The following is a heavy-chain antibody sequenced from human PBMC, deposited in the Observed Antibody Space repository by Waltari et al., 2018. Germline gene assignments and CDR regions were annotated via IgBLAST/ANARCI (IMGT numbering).Heavy chain of an antibody. CDR1: GYTLIELS. V-gene: IGHV1-24*01. Sequence: QLQLVQSGAEVKTPGASVTVSCKVSGYTLIELSMHWVRKAPGKGLEWIGGFDPEGARIVYSQTFQGRVSLTEDTSTDTAYMVLSSLRVEDAAVYYCVTEGGNSGAFDFWGPGTMVAVFS. CDR3: VTEGGNSGAFDF. J-gene: IGHJ3*01. D-gene: IGHD7-27*01. CDR2: FDPEGARI.